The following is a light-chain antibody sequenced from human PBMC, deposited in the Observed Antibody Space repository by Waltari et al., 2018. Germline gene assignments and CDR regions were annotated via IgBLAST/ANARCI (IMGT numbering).Light chain of an antibody. CDR3: SSYGGSNNLV. CDR2: EVS. J-gene: IGLJ3*02. CDR1: SSDVGGYNY. V-gene: IGLV2-8*01. Sequence: QSALTQPPSASGSPGQSVTISCTGTSSDVGGYNYVSWYQQHPGKAPKVVIYEVSQRPSGVPDRFSGSKSVNTASLTVSGVQAEDEADYYCSSYGGSNNLVFGGGTKLTVL.